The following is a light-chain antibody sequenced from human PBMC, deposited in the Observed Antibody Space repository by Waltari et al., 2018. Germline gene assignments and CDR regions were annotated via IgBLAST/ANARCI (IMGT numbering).Light chain of an antibody. CDR3: QQYYSSPFT. V-gene: IGKV4-1*01. CDR1: QSIFYTSNNKKY. Sequence: DIVMTQSPDTLSVSLGERAPINCNSSQSIFYTSNNKKYLAWYQQKPGQPPKLLIYWASTREAGVPDRFSGSGSGTDFTLTISSLQAEDVAVYYCQQYYSSPFTFGGGTKVEIK. CDR2: WAS. J-gene: IGKJ4*01.